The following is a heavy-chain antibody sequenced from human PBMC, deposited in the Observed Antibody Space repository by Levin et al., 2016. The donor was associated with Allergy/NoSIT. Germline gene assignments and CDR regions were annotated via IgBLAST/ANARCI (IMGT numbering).Heavy chain of an antibody. CDR3: LREWSIYGDDYFP. CDR2: INPHSGDT. J-gene: IGHJ3*01. CDR1: GYSFTAYH. Sequence: ASVKVSCKASGYSFTAYHMNWVRQAPGQGLEWMGRINPHSGDTNYAQRFQGRVTMTRDTSINTVFLELKSLRFDDTAIYYCLREWSIYGDDYFPWGQGTMVSVSP. D-gene: IGHD5-12*01. V-gene: IGHV1-2*06.